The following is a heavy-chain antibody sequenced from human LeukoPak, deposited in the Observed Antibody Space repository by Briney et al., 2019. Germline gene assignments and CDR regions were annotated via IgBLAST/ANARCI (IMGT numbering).Heavy chain of an antibody. CDR1: GFTFSTYS. D-gene: IGHD4-17*01. Sequence: PGGSLRLSCAASGFTFSTYSMNWVRQSPGKGLEWVSAISGSGYKTYYADSVKGRFTISRDNSKNTLFLQLRSPPAEDTAIHYCVKADYGDYPPYFDYWGQGPLVTVSS. J-gene: IGHJ4*02. CDR3: VKADYGDYPPYFDY. CDR2: ISGSGYKT. V-gene: IGHV3-23*01.